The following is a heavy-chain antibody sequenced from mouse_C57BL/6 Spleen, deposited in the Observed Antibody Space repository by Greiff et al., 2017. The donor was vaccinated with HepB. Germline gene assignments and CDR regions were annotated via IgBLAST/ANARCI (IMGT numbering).Heavy chain of an antibody. CDR1: GYSITSGYY. V-gene: IGHV3-6*01. D-gene: IGHD4-1*02. CDR3: ASNWYFDY. CDR2: ISYDGSN. J-gene: IGHJ2*01. Sequence: ESGPGLVKPSQSLSLTCSVTGYSITSGYYWNWIRQFPGNKLEWMGYISYDGSNNYNPSLKNRISITRDTSKNQFFLKLNSVTTEDTATYYCASNWYFDYWGQGTTLTVSS.